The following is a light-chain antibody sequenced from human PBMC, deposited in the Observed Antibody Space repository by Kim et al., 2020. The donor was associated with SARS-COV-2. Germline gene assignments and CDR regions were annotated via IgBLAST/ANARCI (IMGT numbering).Light chain of an antibody. CDR2: QAA. CDR1: QSIGEW. V-gene: IGKV1-5*03. J-gene: IGKJ1*01. Sequence: DTQMTQSPSTVSAFVGDKVTITCRASQSIGEWLAWYQQKPGEAPKLLMYQAATFHTGVPPRFSGSGSGTEFTLTISSLQPDDFATYHCQQYSDFPRTFGPGTKVDIK. CDR3: QQYSDFPRT.